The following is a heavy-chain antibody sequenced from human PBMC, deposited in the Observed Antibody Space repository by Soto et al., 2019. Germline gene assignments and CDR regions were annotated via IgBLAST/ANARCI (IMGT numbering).Heavy chain of an antibody. CDR1: GFTFSSYA. Sequence: GGSLRLSCAASGFTFSSYAMSWVRQAPGKGLEWVSAISGSGGSTYYADSVKGRFTISKDNSKNTMYLQMNSLRAEDTAVYYGAKEGYSSSWYPNFDYWGQGTLVTVSS. CDR2: ISGSGGST. J-gene: IGHJ4*02. CDR3: AKEGYSSSWYPNFDY. V-gene: IGHV3-23*01. D-gene: IGHD6-13*01.